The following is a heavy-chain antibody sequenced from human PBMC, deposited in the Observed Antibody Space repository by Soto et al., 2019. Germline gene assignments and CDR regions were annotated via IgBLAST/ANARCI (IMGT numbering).Heavy chain of an antibody. J-gene: IGHJ4*02. CDR3: AREESLGAFDY. CDR1: GFTFSSYG. V-gene: IGHV3-33*01. Sequence: QVQLVESGGGVVQPGRSLRLSCAASGFTFSSYGMHWVRQAPGKGLEWVAVIWYDGSNKYYVDSVKGRFTISRDNSKNTLYLQMYSLRAEDTAVYYCAREESLGAFDYWGQGTLVTVSS. CDR2: IWYDGSNK. D-gene: IGHD3-10*01.